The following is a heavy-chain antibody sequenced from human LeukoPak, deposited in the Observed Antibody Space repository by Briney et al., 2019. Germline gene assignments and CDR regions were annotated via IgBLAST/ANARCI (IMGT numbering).Heavy chain of an antibody. Sequence: PSETLSLTCAVSGYSISSGYYWGWIRRPPGKGLEWIGSIYHSGSTYYNPSLKSRVTISVDTPKNHFSLKLSSVTAADTAVYYCARLLTNWSRFDYWGQGTLVTVSS. D-gene: IGHD1-1*01. CDR3: ARLLTNWSRFDY. CDR1: GYSISSGYY. CDR2: IYHSGST. V-gene: IGHV4-38-2*01. J-gene: IGHJ4*02.